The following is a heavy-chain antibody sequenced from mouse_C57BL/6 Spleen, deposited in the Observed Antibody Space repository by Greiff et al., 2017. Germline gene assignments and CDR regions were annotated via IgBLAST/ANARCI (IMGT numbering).Heavy chain of an antibody. J-gene: IGHJ2*01. Sequence: QVQLQQPGAELVRPGTSVKLSCKASGYTFTSYWMHWVKQRPGQGLEWIGVIDPSDSYTNYNQKFKGKATLTVDTSSSTAYMQLSSLTSEDSAVYYCARGGGRYLDYWGQGTTLTVSS. V-gene: IGHV1-59*01. CDR3: ARGGGRYLDY. CDR2: IDPSDSYT. CDR1: GYTFTSYW.